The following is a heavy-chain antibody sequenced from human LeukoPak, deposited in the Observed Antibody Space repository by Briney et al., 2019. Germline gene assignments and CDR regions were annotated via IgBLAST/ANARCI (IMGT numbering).Heavy chain of an antibody. CDR2: INSDGSIT. CDR3: ARAHGGSSSFDY. Sequence: PGGSLRLSCAASGFTFSSHWMHWVRQAPGKGLVWVSRINSDGSITSYADSVKGRFTISRDNAKDTLYLQMNSLRAEDTAVYYCARAHGGSSSFDYWGQGTLVTVSS. CDR1: GFTFSSHW. D-gene: IGHD6-6*01. V-gene: IGHV3-74*01. J-gene: IGHJ4*02.